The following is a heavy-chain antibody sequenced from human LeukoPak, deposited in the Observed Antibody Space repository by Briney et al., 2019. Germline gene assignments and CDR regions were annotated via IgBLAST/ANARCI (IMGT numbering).Heavy chain of an antibody. J-gene: IGHJ6*03. CDR2: IYYSGST. CDR3: ARATWIQLWHYYYYMDV. Sequence: SETLSLTCTVSGGSISSYYWSWIRQPPGKGLEWIGYIYYSGSTNYNPSLKSRVTMSVDTSKNQFSLKLSSVTAADTAVYYCARATWIQLWHYYYYMDVWGKGTTVAVSS. CDR1: GGSISSYY. V-gene: IGHV4-59*12. D-gene: IGHD5-18*01.